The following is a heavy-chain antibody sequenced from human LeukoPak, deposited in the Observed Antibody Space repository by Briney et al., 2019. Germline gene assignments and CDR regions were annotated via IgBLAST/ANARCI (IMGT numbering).Heavy chain of an antibody. CDR1: GGSISSYY. V-gene: IGHV4-59*08. CDR3: ARHNHDSSGYSYYYYGMDV. J-gene: IGHJ6*02. D-gene: IGHD3-22*01. Sequence: SETLSLTCTVSGGSISSYYWSWIRQPPGKGLEWIGYIYYSGSTNYNPSLKSRVTISVDTSKNQFSLKLSSVTAADTAVYYCARHNHDSSGYSYYYYGMDVWGRGTTVTVSS. CDR2: IYYSGST.